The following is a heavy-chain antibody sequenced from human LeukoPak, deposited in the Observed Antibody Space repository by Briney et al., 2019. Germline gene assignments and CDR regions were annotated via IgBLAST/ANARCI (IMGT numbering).Heavy chain of an antibody. CDR2: IYYSGST. CDR3: ARESVRWLQHDAFDI. D-gene: IGHD5-24*01. J-gene: IGHJ3*02. CDR1: GGSISSYY. V-gene: IGHV4-59*01. Sequence: SETLSLTCTVSGGSISSYYWSWIRQPPGKGLEWIGYIYYSGSTNYNPSLKSRVTISVDTSKNQFSLKLSSVTAADTAVYYCARESVRWLQHDAFDIWGQGTMVTVSS.